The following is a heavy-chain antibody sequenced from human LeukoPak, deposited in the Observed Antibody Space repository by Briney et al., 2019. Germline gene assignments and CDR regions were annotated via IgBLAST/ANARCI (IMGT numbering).Heavy chain of an antibody. V-gene: IGHV3-21*06. CDR2: ITTSRDQ. J-gene: IGHJ4*02. CDR1: GFIFSDYS. CDR3: ARDSYCPNDVCYDY. Sequence: GFLRLSCAASGFIFSDYSMGWVRQAPGKGLEWVSSITTSRDQYHADSVKGRFTVSRDNAKSSVYLQMNSLRADDTAVYYCARDSYCPNDVCYDYWGQGILVTVS. D-gene: IGHD2-8*01.